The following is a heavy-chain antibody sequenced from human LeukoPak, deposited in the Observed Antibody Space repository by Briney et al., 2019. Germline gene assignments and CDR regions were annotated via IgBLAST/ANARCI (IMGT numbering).Heavy chain of an antibody. CDR2: IYYSVTT. J-gene: IGHJ5*02. CDR1: GDSIRSGDYY. V-gene: IGHV4-30-4*01. D-gene: IGHD3-10*01. Sequence: SETLSLTCTVSGDSIRSGDYYWSWIHQPPGKGLEWIGYIYYSVTTYYNPSLKSRVTIEVDTSKNQFSLRLSSVTAADTAVYYCARVETSYYGSGTYEDWFDPWGQGTLVIVSS. CDR3: ARVETSYYGSGTYEDWFDP.